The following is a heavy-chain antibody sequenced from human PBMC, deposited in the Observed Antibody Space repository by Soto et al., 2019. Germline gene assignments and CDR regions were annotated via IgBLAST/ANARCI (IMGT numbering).Heavy chain of an antibody. CDR2: FDPEDGET. V-gene: IGHV1-24*01. CDR1: GYTLTELS. J-gene: IGHJ3*02. CDR3: ATVGNSGYDLGALDI. Sequence: ASVKVSCKVSGYTLTELSMHWVRQAPGKGLEWMGGFDPEDGETIYAQKFQGRVTMTEDTSTDTAYMELSGLRSEDTAVYYCATVGNSGYDLGALDIWGQGTMVTVSS. D-gene: IGHD5-12*01.